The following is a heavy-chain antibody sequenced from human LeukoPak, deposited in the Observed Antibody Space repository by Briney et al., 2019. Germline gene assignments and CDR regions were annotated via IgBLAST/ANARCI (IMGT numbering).Heavy chain of an antibody. CDR2: ISSSSSYI. J-gene: IGHJ4*02. D-gene: IGHD3-22*01. Sequence: GGSLRLSRAASGFTFSSYSMNWVRQAPGKGLEWVSSISSSSSYIYYADSVKGRFTISRDNAKNSLYLQMNSLRAEDTAVYYCARDPGDSSGYYSIPFDYWGQGTLVTVSS. V-gene: IGHV3-21*01. CDR1: GFTFSSYS. CDR3: ARDPGDSSGYYSIPFDY.